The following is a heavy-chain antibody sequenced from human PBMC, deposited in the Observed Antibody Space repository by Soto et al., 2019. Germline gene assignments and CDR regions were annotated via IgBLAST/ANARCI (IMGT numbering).Heavy chain of an antibody. D-gene: IGHD6-6*01. J-gene: IGHJ4*02. CDR3: ARSPDSSSSGPREYYFDY. V-gene: IGHV3-30-3*01. CDR2: ISYDGSNK. CDR1: GFTFSSYA. Sequence: PGGSLRLSCAASGFTFSSYAMHWVRQAPGKGLEWVAVISYDGSNKYYADSVKGRFTISRDNSKNTLYLQMNSLRAEDTAVYYCARSPDSSSSGPREYYFDYWGQGTLVTVSS.